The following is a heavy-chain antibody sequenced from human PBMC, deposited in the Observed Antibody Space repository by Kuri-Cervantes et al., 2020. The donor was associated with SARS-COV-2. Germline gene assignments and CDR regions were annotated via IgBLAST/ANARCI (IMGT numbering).Heavy chain of an antibody. CDR1: GYTFTGYY. V-gene: IGHV1-2*02. Sequence: ASVKVSCKASGYTFTGYYMHWLRQAPGQGLEWMGWINPNSGGTNYAQKFQGRVTMTRDTSISTAYMELSRLRSDDTAVYYCARGSTDYSNGGYYYYYMDVWGKGTTVTVSS. CDR2: INPNSGGT. J-gene: IGHJ6*03. D-gene: IGHD4-11*01. CDR3: ARGSTDYSNGGYYYYYMDV.